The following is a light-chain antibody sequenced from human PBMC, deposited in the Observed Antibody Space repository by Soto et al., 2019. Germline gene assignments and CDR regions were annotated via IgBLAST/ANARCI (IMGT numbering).Light chain of an antibody. CDR2: KAS. CDR1: QSISSS. V-gene: IGKV1-5*03. CDR3: QHYNSYSEA. J-gene: IGKJ1*01. Sequence: DIQMTQTPSTLSASQGDRVAITCRASQSISSSLAWYQQKPGKAPKLLIYKASTLESGVPSRFSGSGSGTEFTLTISSLQPDDFATYYCQHYNSYSEAFAQGTKVDI.